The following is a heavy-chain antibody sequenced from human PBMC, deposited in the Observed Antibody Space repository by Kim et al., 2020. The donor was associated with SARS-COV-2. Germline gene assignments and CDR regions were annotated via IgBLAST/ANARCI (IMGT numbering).Heavy chain of an antibody. CDR3: ARDRGSGSWVYYYYYGMDV. J-gene: IGHJ6*02. CDR2: TYYRSKWYN. D-gene: IGHD6-19*01. CDR1: GDSVSSNSAA. V-gene: IGHV6-1*01. Sequence: SQTLSLTCAISGDSVSSNSAAWNWIRQSPSRGLEWLGRTYYRSKWYNDYAVSVKSRITINPDTSKNQFSLQLNSVTPEDTAVYYCARDRGSGSWVYYYYYGMDVWGQGTTVTVSS.